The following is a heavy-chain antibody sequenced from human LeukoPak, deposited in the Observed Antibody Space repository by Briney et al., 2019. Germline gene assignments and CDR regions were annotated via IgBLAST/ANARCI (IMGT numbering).Heavy chain of an antibody. CDR2: INPNSGGT. D-gene: IGHD3-9*01. CDR1: GYTFTGYY. V-gene: IGHV1-2*02. J-gene: IGHJ3*02. Sequence: ASVKVSCKASGYTFTGYYMHWVRQAPGQGLEWMGWINPNSGGTNYAQKFQGRVTMTRDTSISTAYMELSRLRSDDTAAYYCARDDNYDILTGYYSDAFDIWGQGTMVTVSS. CDR3: ARDDNYDILTGYYSDAFDI.